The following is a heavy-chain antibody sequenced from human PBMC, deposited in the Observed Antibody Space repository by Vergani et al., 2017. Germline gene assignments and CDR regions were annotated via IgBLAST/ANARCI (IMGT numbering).Heavy chain of an antibody. D-gene: IGHD4-17*01. CDR3: AKDGRENSDYGYFDY. J-gene: IGHJ4*02. CDR1: GFSFNTYG. Sequence: QVQLVETGGGVVQPGGSLRLYCATSGFSFNTYGAHWVRQAPGKGLEWVAFIGYDGRIKYNVDSVKCRFTISRDTSKKTLSLQMRSLRADDTAVYYWAKDGRENSDYGYFDYWGQGTLVTVSS. CDR2: IGYDGRIK. V-gene: IGHV3-30*02.